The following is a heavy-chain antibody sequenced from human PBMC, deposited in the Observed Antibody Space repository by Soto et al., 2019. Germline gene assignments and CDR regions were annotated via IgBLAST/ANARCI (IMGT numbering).Heavy chain of an antibody. D-gene: IGHD3-22*01. CDR2: ISSSSSYI. CDR3: ASHPRDSSGYWYYFDY. V-gene: IGHV3-21*01. Sequence: GGSLRLSCAASGFTFSSYSMNWVRQTPGKGLEWVSSISSSSSYIYYADSVKGRFTISRDNAKNSLYLQMNSLRAEDTAVYYCASHPRDSSGYWYYFDYWGQGTLVTVSS. J-gene: IGHJ4*02. CDR1: GFTFSSYS.